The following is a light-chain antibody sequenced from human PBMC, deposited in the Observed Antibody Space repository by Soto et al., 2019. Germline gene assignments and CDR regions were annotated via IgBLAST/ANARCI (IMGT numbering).Light chain of an antibody. CDR2: EGT. Sequence: QSALTQPASVSGSPGQSITISCTGTSSDVGSYNLVSWYQQHPGKAPKLMIYEGTKRPSGVSNRFSGSKSGNTASMTISGLQAEDEADYYCCSYARSTTVDTVVFGGGTKLTVL. CDR1: SSDVGSYNL. V-gene: IGLV2-23*01. CDR3: CSYARSTTVDTVV. J-gene: IGLJ2*01.